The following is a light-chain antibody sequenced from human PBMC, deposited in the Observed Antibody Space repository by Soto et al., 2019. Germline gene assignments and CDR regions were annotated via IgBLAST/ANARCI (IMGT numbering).Light chain of an antibody. CDR2: GAS. V-gene: IGKV3-20*01. CDR3: QQFGASLTWT. CDR1: QSVMSNY. J-gene: IGKJ1*01. Sequence: EVVLTQSPGSLSLSPGERATLPCRASQSVMSNYLSWYQQKPGQPPRLLIYGASSRATGIPDRFSGSGSGTDFTLTISRLEPEDFAVYYCQQFGASLTWTFGQGTKVEIK.